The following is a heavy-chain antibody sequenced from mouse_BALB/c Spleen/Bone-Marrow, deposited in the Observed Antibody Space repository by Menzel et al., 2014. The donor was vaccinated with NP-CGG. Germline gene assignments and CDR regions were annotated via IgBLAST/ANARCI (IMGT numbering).Heavy chain of an antibody. J-gene: IGHJ1*01. CDR1: GFTFGSYG. CDR2: INNNGGST. Sequence: EVKLVESGGGLVQPGGSLKLSCVASGFTFGSYGMSWVRQTPDKRLELVATINNNGGSTYYPDSVKGQFTISRDNAKNTLYLQMSSLKSEDTAMYYCARVYGWYFDVWGAGTTVTVPS. D-gene: IGHD1-1*01. V-gene: IGHV5-6-3*01. CDR3: ARVYGWYFDV.